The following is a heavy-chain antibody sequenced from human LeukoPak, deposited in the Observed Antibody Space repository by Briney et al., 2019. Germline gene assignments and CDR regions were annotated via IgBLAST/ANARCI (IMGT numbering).Heavy chain of an antibody. D-gene: IGHD5-24*01. V-gene: IGHV6-1*01. Sequence: SQTLSLTCAISGDSVSSNSAARNWIRQSQSRGLEWLGRTYYRSKWYNDYAVSVKSRITINPDTSKNQFSLQLNSVTPEDTAVYYCARGVEKMATITYFDYWGQGTLVTVSS. CDR1: GDSVSSNSAA. J-gene: IGHJ4*02. CDR2: TYYRSKWYN. CDR3: ARGVEKMATITYFDY.